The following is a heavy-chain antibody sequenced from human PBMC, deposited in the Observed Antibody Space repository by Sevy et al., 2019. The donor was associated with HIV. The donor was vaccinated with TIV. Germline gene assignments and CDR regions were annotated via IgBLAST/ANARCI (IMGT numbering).Heavy chain of an antibody. CDR2: ISSNGGST. D-gene: IGHD1-1*01. CDR3: VKDLTTHYGMDV. CDR1: GFTFSSYA. Sequence: GGSLRLSCSASGFTFSSYAMHWVRQAPGKGLECVSAISSNGGSTYYADSVKGRFTISRDNSKNTLYLQMSSLRAEDTAVYYCVKDLTTHYGMDVWGQGTTVTVSS. V-gene: IGHV3-64D*06. J-gene: IGHJ6*02.